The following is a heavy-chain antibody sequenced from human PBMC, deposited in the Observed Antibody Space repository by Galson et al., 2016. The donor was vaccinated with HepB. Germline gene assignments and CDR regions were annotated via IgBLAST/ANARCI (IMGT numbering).Heavy chain of an antibody. CDR2: ITHTGSN. Sequence: SETLSLTCGVSGATLSAHYWTWVRQSPEKGLEWIGEITHTGSNNVKPSLQGRLRLSVDTSKKEFYLNLTSVTAADTAVYYCARVCSSSTCNYYSYGLDVWGQGTMVVVSS. CDR3: ARVCSSSTCNYYSYGLDV. V-gene: IGHV4-34*10. J-gene: IGHJ6*02. D-gene: IGHD2-2*01. CDR1: GATLSAHY.